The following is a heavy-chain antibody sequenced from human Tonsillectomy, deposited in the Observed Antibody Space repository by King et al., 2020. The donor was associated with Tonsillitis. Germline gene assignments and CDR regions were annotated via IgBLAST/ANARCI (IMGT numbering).Heavy chain of an antibody. CDR2: IYTSGST. CDR1: GGSISSYY. J-gene: IGHJ6*02. V-gene: IGHV4-4*07. D-gene: IGHD5-24*01. CDR3: ARDSLGYRTYEGSRYYSDGMDV. Sequence: VQLQESGPGLVKPSETLSLTCTVSGGSISSYYWSWIRQPAGKGLEWIGRIYTSGSTNYNPSLKSRVTMSVDTSKNQFSLKLSSVTAADTAVYYCARDSLGYRTYEGSRYYSDGMDVWGQGTTVTVSS.